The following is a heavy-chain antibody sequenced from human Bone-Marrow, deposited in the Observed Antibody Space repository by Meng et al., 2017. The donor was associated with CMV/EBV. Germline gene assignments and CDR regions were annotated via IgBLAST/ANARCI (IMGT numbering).Heavy chain of an antibody. J-gene: IGHJ6*02. V-gene: IGHV4-30-4*08. CDR1: GGSISSGGYY. CDR2: IYYSGST. D-gene: IGHD2-21*01. CDR3: AKSTYCGGDCSYYYYYGMDV. Sequence: LRLSCTVSGGSISSGGYYWSWIRQHPGKGLEWIGYIYYSGSTYYNPSLKSRVTISVDTSKNQFSLKLSSVTAADTAVYYCAKSTYCGGDCSYYYYYGMDVWGQGTTVTVSS.